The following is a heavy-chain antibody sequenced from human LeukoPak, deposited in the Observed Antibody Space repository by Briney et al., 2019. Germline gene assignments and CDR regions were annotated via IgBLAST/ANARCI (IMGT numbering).Heavy chain of an antibody. Sequence: GGSLRLSCAVSGITLRNYGMTWVRQAPGKGLEWVAGLSGSGGSTSYADSVKGRFTISRDNAKNTLYLQMNSLRAEDTAVYFCAKRGVVIRVILVGFHKEAYYFDSWGQGVLVTVSS. CDR1: GITLRNYG. V-gene: IGHV3-23*01. J-gene: IGHJ4*02. D-gene: IGHD3-22*01. CDR2: LSGSGGST. CDR3: AKRGVVIRVILVGFHKEAYYFDS.